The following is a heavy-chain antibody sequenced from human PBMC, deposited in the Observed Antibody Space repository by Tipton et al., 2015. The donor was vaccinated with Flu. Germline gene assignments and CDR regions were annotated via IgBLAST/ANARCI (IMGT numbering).Heavy chain of an antibody. J-gene: IGHJ4*02. Sequence: LRLSCTVSGGSISSSSYYWGWIRQPPGKGLEWIGSIYYSGSTYYNPSLKSRVTISVDTSKNQFSLKLSSVTAADTAVYYCARRVGVSQYSSGWYGSFDYWGQGTLVTASS. V-gene: IGHV4-39*01. CDR2: IYYSGST. CDR3: ARRVGVSQYSSGWYGSFDY. D-gene: IGHD6-19*01. CDR1: GGSISSSSYY.